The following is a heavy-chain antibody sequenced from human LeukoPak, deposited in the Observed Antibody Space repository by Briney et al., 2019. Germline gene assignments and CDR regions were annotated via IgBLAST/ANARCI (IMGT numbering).Heavy chain of an antibody. J-gene: IGHJ6*02. CDR1: GFTFSSYS. D-gene: IGHD3-10*01. CDR3: AKDLGDTMVRGVLYYYYGMDV. Sequence: GGSLRLSCAASGFTFSSYSMNWVRQAPGKGLEWVSSISSSSSYIYYADSVKGRFTISRDNSKNTLYLQMNSLRAEDTAVYYCAKDLGDTMVRGVLYYYYGMDVWGQGTTVTVSS. CDR2: ISSSSSYI. V-gene: IGHV3-21*01.